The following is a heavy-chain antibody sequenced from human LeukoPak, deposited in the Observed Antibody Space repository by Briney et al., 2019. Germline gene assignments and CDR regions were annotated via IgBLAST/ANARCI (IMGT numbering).Heavy chain of an antibody. V-gene: IGHV3-23*01. J-gene: IGHJ3*02. CDR2: ISGSGGST. CDR3: AKFLSFYGSGSYNVAFDI. CDR1: GFTFSSYA. Sequence: GGSLRLSCAASGFTFSSYATSWVRQAPGKGLEWVSAISGSGGSTYYADSVKGRFTISRDNSKNTLYLQMNSLRAEDTAVYYCAKFLSFYGSGSYNVAFDIWGQGTMVTVSS. D-gene: IGHD3-10*01.